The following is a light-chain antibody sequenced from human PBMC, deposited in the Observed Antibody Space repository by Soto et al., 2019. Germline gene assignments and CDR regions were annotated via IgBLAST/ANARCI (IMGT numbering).Light chain of an antibody. V-gene: IGKV3-11*01. CDR1: QSVSSY. CDR3: QQRSNWLPLT. J-gene: IGKJ4*01. CDR2: DAS. Sequence: EVVLTQSKATLSLSPGERATLSCRASQSVSSYLAWYQQKPGQAPRLLIYDASNRATGIPARFSGSGSGTDFTLTISSLEPEDFAVYYCQQRSNWLPLTFGGGTKVDIK.